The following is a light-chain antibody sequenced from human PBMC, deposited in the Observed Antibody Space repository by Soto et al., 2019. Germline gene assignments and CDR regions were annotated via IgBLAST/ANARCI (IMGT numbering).Light chain of an antibody. CDR3: QHYNDWPPTWT. V-gene: IGKV3-15*01. Sequence: EIVETQSPATPSVSPGGKATLSRRARLSVSSKLAWYQQKPGQAPRVLIHGASTRATGIPARFSGSGSGTEFTLTISSLQSEDFAVYYCQHYNDWPPTWTLGQGTKV. CDR1: LSVSSK. J-gene: IGKJ1*01. CDR2: GAS.